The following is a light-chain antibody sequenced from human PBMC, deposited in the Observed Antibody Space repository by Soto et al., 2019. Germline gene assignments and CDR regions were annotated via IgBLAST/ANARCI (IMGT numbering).Light chain of an antibody. CDR1: QSVSSSY. J-gene: IGKJ2*01. V-gene: IGKV3-20*01. Sequence: EIVLTQSPGTLSLSPGERATLSCRASQSVSSSYLAWYQQKPGQAPRLLIYGASSRATGIPDRFSGSGSGTDFTLTISRLEPEEFAEYYCHQYGSLYTFGQGTKLEIK. CDR3: HQYGSLYT. CDR2: GAS.